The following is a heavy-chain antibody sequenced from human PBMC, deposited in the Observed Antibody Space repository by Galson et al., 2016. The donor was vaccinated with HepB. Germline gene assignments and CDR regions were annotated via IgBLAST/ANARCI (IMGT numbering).Heavy chain of an antibody. V-gene: IGHV4-34*01. CDR3: ARGDEWLVRGYSYAMDV. CDR2: ISLSGGS. D-gene: IGHD6-19*01. J-gene: IGHJ6*02. Sequence: SETLSLTCDVYRGSFRGYYWTWIRQPPGKGLEWIGEISLSGGSNYNPSLKTRVTISVDTSKNQFSLKLSSVTAADTAVYYCARGDEWLVRGYSYAMDVWGQGSTVTVSS. CDR1: RGSFRGYY.